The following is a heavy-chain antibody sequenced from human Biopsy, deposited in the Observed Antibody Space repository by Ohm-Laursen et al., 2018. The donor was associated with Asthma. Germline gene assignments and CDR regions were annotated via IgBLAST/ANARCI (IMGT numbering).Heavy chain of an antibody. CDR3: AKGEWELLEANFDY. D-gene: IGHD1-26*01. V-gene: IGHV3-9*01. J-gene: IGHJ4*02. CDR1: GFTFDDYA. Sequence: RSLRLFCSASGFTFDDYAMHWVRQAPGKGLEWVSGISWNSGSIGYADSVKGRFTISRDNAKNSLYLRMNSLRAEDTALYYCAKGEWELLEANFDYWGQGTLVTVSS. CDR2: ISWNSGSI.